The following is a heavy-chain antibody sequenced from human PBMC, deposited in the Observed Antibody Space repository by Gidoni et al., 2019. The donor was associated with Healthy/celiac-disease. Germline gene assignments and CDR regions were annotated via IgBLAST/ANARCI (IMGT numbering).Heavy chain of an antibody. Sequence: QVQLQASGPGQVTPSETLSLTCPVAGGSISSYYWSWIRQPTGNGLEWIGYIYYSGSTNYNPSLKSRVTISVDTSKNQFSLKLSSVTAADTAGYYGASGFPTPFYFDYWGQGTLVTVSS. CDR3: ASGFPTPFYFDY. CDR1: GGSISSYY. V-gene: IGHV4-59*01. J-gene: IGHJ4*02. D-gene: IGHD3-3*01. CDR2: IYYSGST.